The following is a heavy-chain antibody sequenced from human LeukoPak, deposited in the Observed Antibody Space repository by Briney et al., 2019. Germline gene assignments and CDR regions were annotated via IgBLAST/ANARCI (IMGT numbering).Heavy chain of an antibody. J-gene: IGHJ4*02. D-gene: IGHD6-19*01. CDR3: ARHKPSGWYWALDY. Sequence: PSETLSLTCTVSGGSISSGSYYWSWIRQPAGKGLEWIGRIYTSGSTNYNPSLKSRVTISVDTSKNQFSLKLSSVTAADTAVYYCARHKPSGWYWALDYWGQGTLVTVSS. CDR2: IYTSGST. V-gene: IGHV4-61*02. CDR1: GGSISSGSYY.